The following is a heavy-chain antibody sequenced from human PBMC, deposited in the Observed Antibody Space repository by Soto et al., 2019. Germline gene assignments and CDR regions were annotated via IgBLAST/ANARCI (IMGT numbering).Heavy chain of an antibody. CDR1: GFTFSSYA. D-gene: IGHD4-4*01. Sequence: QVQLVESGGGVVQPGRSLRLSCAASGFTFSSYAMHWVRQAPGKGLEWVAVISYDGSNKYYADSVKGRFTISRDNSKNTLYLQMNSLRAEDTAVYYCARDRDYSIDHWGQGTLVTVSS. CDR3: ARDRDYSIDH. CDR2: ISYDGSNK. J-gene: IGHJ4*02. V-gene: IGHV3-30-3*01.